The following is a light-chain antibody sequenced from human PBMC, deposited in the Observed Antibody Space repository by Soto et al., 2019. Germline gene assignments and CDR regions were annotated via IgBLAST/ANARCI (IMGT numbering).Light chain of an antibody. CDR2: EVD. J-gene: IGLJ1*01. V-gene: IGLV2-23*02. CDR3: CSYAGTSYV. Sequence: QSALTQPASVSGSPGQSITISCTGTSSDVGTYDAVSWYQHHPGKVPRLMIYEVDKRPSGVSYRFSGSKSGNTASLTISWLQAEDGADYYCCSYAGTSYVFGSGTKVTVL. CDR1: SSDVGTYDA.